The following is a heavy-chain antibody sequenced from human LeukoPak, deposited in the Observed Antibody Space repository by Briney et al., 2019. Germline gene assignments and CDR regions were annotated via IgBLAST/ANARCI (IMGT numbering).Heavy chain of an antibody. Sequence: SGGSLRLSCAASGFTFSSYAMSWVRQAPGKGLEWVSAISGSGGSTYYADSVKGRFTISRDNSKNTLYLQMNSLRAEDTAVYYCAKIPTDSSGSYFDYWGQGTLVTVSS. V-gene: IGHV3-23*01. D-gene: IGHD6-19*01. CDR3: AKIPTDSSGSYFDY. CDR2: ISGSGGST. CDR1: GFTFSSYA. J-gene: IGHJ4*02.